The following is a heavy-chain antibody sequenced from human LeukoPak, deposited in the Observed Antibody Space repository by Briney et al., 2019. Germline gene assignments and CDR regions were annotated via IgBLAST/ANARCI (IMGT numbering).Heavy chain of an antibody. CDR3: ASIYCSSTSCDSADY. D-gene: IGHD2-2*01. CDR1: GFTFSSYS. J-gene: IGHJ4*02. CDR2: ISSSSSYI. V-gene: IGHV3-21*01. Sequence: GGSLRLSCAASGFTFSSYSMNWVRQAPGKGLEWVSSISSSSSYIYYADSVKGRFTISRDNAKNSLYLQMNSLRAEDTAVYYCASIYCSSTSCDSADYLGQGTLVTVSS.